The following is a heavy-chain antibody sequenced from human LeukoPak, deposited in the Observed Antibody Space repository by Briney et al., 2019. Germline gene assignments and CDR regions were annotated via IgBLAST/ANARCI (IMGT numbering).Heavy chain of an antibody. D-gene: IGHD2/OR15-2a*01. Sequence: GGSLRLSCAASGFTFSSYGMHWVRQAPGKGLEWVALIKPDGSNKYYADSVKGRFTISRDNSKNTLHLQMNSLRAEDTAVYYCARSRAFDYRGQGTLVTVSS. CDR3: ARSRAFDY. CDR2: IKPDGSNK. J-gene: IGHJ4*02. V-gene: IGHV3-30*02. CDR1: GFTFSSYG.